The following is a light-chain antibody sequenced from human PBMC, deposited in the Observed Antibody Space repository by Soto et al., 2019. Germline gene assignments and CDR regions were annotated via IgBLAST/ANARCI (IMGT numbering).Light chain of an antibody. V-gene: IGKV3-20*01. Sequence: EIVLTQSPGTLSLSPGERATLSCRASQSIRSSFLAWYQHKPGQAPRLLMYGASTRATGTPDRFSGSGSGTDFTLTISRLEPEDFAVYYCQQYGSSPGTFGQGTKVDI. CDR1: QSIRSSF. J-gene: IGKJ2*01. CDR2: GAS. CDR3: QQYGSSPGT.